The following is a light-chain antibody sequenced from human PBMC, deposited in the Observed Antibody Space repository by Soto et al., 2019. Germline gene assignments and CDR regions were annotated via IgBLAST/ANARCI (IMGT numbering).Light chain of an antibody. CDR1: IXDFVLYNY. CDR3: SSYTTSSALQV. J-gene: IGLJ1*01. V-gene: IGLV2-14*01. Sequence: QSVLTQPASVSGSPGQSITISCSGTIXDFVLYNYVSWYQQHPGKAPKLMIYGVNNRPSGVSNRFSGSKSGNTASLTISGLQADDEADYYCSSYTTSSALQVFGTGTKVTVL. CDR2: GVN.